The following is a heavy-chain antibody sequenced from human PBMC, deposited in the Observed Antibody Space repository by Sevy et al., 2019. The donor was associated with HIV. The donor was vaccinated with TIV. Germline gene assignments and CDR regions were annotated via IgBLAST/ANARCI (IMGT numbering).Heavy chain of an antibody. D-gene: IGHD3-10*01. CDR3: ARGAYYYGSGSPFDY. CDR1: GGSISSGDYY. CDR2: IYYSGST. Sequence: SETLSLTCTVSGGSISSGDYYWSWIRQPPGKGLEWIGYIYYSGSTYYNPSLKSRVTISVDTSKNQFSLKLSSVTAADTAVYYCARGAYYYGSGSPFDYWGQGTLATVSS. J-gene: IGHJ4*02. V-gene: IGHV4-30-4*01.